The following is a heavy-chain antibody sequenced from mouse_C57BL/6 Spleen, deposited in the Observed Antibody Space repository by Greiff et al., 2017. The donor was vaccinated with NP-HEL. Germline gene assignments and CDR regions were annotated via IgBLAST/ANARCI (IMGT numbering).Heavy chain of an antibody. V-gene: IGHV1-7*01. D-gene: IGHD3-2*02. CDR2: INPSSGYT. Sequence: VQLQQSGAELAKPGASVKLSCKASGYTFTSYWMHWVKQRPGQGLEWIGYINPSSGYTKYNQKFKDKATLTADESSSTAYMQLSCRTYEDCAVYYCASLVDSSGYHVDYWGQSTTLTVSS. CDR3: ASLVDSSGYHVDY. J-gene: IGHJ2*01. CDR1: GYTFTSYW.